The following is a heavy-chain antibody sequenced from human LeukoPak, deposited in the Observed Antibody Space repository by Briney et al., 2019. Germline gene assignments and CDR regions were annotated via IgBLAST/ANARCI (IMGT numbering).Heavy chain of an antibody. Sequence: GGSLRLSCAASGFTVSSNYMSWVRQAPGKGLEWVSVIYSGGSTYYADSVKGRFTASRDNSKNTLYLQMNSLRAEDTAVYYCARARDGYHFATFDIWGQGTMVPVSS. J-gene: IGHJ3*02. CDR2: IYSGGST. D-gene: IGHD5-24*01. CDR1: GFTVSSNY. CDR3: ARARDGYHFATFDI. V-gene: IGHV3-66*01.